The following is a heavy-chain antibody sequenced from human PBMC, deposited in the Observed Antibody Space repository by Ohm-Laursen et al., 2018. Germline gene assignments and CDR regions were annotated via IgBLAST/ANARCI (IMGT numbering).Heavy chain of an antibody. J-gene: IGHJ6*02. D-gene: IGHD6-19*01. CDR2: INQSGST. Sequence: SQTLSLTCAVNGESSSGYFWNWIRQPPGKGLEWIGEINQSGSTKYNPSLKRRVNLSADSSNSQFPLRLDSVTAADTATYYCARGSGFFKLDVWGQGTTVTVSS. V-gene: IGHV4-34*01. CDR3: ARGSGFFKLDV. CDR1: GESSSGYF.